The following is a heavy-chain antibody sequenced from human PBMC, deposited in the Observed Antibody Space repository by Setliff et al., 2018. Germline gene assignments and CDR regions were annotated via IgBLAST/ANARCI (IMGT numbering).Heavy chain of an antibody. CDR1: GGSFSSGSYY. CDR2: IYTSGST. J-gene: IGHJ3*02. CDR3: ARDVRYYYDSSGYYLGLAAFDI. V-gene: IGHV4-61*02. Sequence: SETLSLTCTVSGGSFSSGSYYWSWIRQPAGKGLEWIGRIYTSGSTNYNPSLKSRVTISVDTSKNQFSLKLSSVTAADTAVYYCARDVRYYYDSSGYYLGLAAFDIWGQGTMVTVSS. D-gene: IGHD3-22*01.